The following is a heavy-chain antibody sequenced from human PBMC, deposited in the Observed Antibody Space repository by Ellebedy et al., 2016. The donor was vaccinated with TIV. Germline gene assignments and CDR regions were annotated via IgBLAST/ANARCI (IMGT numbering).Heavy chain of an antibody. CDR1: GFTFSSYA. V-gene: IGHV3-23*01. Sequence: GESLKISCAASGFTFSSYAMNWVRQAPGKGLEWVSGIGASGGSTYYADSLKGRFTISRDNSKNTLSLQMNSLRAEDTAVYFCAKDRYGDYVVYFDYWGQGTLVTVSS. CDR3: AKDRYGDYVVYFDY. J-gene: IGHJ4*02. D-gene: IGHD4-17*01. CDR2: IGASGGST.